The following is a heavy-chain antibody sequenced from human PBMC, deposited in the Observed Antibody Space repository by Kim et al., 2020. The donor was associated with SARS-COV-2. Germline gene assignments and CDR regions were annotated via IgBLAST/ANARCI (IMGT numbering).Heavy chain of an antibody. Sequence: YAEKFQGRVTITADESTSTAYMELSSLGSEDTAVYYCARGYGSGPYYFDYWGQGTLVTVSS. J-gene: IGHJ4*02. D-gene: IGHD3-10*01. CDR3: ARGYGSGPYYFDY. V-gene: IGHV1-69*01.